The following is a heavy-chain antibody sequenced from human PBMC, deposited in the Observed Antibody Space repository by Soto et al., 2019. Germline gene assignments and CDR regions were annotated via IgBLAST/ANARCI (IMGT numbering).Heavy chain of an antibody. J-gene: IGHJ5*02. CDR1: GGTFSSYA. D-gene: IGHD6-13*01. Sequence: SVKVSCKASGGTFSSYAISWVRQAPGQGLEWMGGIIPIFGTANYAQKFQGGVTMTRDASTSTAHLELSSLTSEDTAVYYCARMASAGTLNWFDPWGQGTLVTVSS. CDR2: IIPIFGTA. V-gene: IGHV1-69*05. CDR3: ARMASAGTLNWFDP.